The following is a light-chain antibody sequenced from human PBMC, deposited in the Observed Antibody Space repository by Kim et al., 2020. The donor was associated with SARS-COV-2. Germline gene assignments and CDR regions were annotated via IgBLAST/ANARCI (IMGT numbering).Light chain of an antibody. V-gene: IGLV2-11*03. CDR2: DVS. J-gene: IGLJ3*02. CDR3: CSYAGNSAFV. Sequence: GQSVTISCTGTSSDVGAYNHVYWYQQHPGKAPKFMIYDVSRRPSGVPDRFSGSKSGNTASLTISGLQAEDEADYYCCSYAGNSAFVFGGGTQLTVL. CDR1: SSDVGAYNH.